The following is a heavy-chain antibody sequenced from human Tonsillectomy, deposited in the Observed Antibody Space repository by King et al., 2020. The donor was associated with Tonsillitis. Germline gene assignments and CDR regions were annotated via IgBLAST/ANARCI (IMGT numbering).Heavy chain of an antibody. J-gene: IGHJ6*02. D-gene: IGHD4-11*01. CDR1: GFTFDDYA. CDR2: ISWSSGRI. V-gene: IGHV3-9*01. Sequence: EVQLVESGGGLVQPGRSLRLSCAASGFTFDDYAMEWVRQAPGKGLEWVSGISWSSGRIGYADSVKGRFTISRDNAKNSLYLQMNSLRAEDTALYYCAKSLMSNYVFGGMDVWGQGTTVTVSS. CDR3: AKSLMSNYVFGGMDV.